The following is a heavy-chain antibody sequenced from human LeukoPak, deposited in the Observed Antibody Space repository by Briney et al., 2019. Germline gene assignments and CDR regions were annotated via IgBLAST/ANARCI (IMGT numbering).Heavy chain of an antibody. CDR1: GFTFSSYS. D-gene: IGHD6-19*01. Sequence: PGGSLRLSCAASGFTFSSYSMNWVRQAPGKGLEWLSCISSSSSTIYYADSVKGRFTISRDNAKNSLYLQMNSLRAEDTAVYYCARDRYEARSYSSGWYLPFDYWGRGTLVTVSS. CDR2: ISSSSSTI. J-gene: IGHJ4*02. CDR3: ARDRYEARSYSSGWYLPFDY. V-gene: IGHV3-48*01.